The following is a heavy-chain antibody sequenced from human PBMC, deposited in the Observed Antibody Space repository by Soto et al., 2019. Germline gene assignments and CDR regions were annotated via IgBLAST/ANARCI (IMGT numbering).Heavy chain of an antibody. D-gene: IGHD3-16*01. J-gene: IGHJ4*02. V-gene: IGHV5-51*01. Sequence: PGESLKISCKGSGYKFIDYWIGWVRQVPGKGLEWMGSIYPGDFDIKYGPSFHGQVTISADKSITTVYLHWSGLKASDTGIYYCAXAFGGEYYDRRSWYSAYWGQGTQVTVSS. CDR1: GYKFIDYW. CDR2: IYPGDFDI. CDR3: AXAFGGEYYDRRSWYSAY.